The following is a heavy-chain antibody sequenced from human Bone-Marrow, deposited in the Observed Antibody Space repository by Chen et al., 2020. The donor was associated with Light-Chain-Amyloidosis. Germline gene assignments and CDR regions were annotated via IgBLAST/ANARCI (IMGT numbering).Heavy chain of an antibody. CDR3: ASPRARFPVDY. V-gene: IGHV5-51*01. Sequence: EVQLEQSGPEVKKPGESLKISCKGSGYTFPNYWIGWVRQMPGKGLEWMWVIYPDDSDARSSPSLEGHVTISADKSITTAYLQWRSLKASDPSIYSCASPRARFPVDYSGLGTLVTVSS. CDR2: IYPDDSDA. D-gene: IGHD6-6*01. J-gene: IGHJ4*02. CDR1: GYTFPNYW.